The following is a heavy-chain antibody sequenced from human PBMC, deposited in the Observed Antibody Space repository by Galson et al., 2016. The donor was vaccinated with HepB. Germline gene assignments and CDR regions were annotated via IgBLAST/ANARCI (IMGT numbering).Heavy chain of an antibody. D-gene: IGHD1-14*01. CDR1: GGSLDNVGDF. J-gene: IGHJ4*02. V-gene: IGHV4-31*03. CDR3: ARDNNGKLDS. CDR2: IFNSGIT. Sequence: TLSLTCTVSGGSLDNVGDFWTWIRQRPGKGLEWIGYIFNSGITYYAPSLRSRVSIALDTSAQRFSLTLTSVTAADTALYFCARDNNGKLDSWGPGTLVSVSS.